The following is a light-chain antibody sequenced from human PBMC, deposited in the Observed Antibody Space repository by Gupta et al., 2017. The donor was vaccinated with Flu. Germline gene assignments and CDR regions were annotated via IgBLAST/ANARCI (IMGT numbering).Light chain of an antibody. V-gene: IGKV3-11*01. CDR3: QHRNNCPVT. CDR1: HSVSRF. CDR2: DAS. Sequence: EIVLTQSPATLSLSPLDRATLSCSPIHSVSRFSPWYQQRPGQAHRLVIYDASRRAVGIPARFSGSGSGTDFTLTISSREPEDLAVYYCQHRNNCPVTFGRGTKVDIK. J-gene: IGKJ4*01.